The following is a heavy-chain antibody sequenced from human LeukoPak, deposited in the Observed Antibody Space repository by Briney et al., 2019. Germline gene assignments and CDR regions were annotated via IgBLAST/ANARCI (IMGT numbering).Heavy chain of an antibody. CDR2: ISYDGSNK. Sequence: TGGSLRLSCAASGFTFSSYAMHWVRQAPGKGLEWVAVISYDGSNKYYADPVKGRFTISRDNSKNTPYLQMNSLRAEDTAVYYCARDGFPDAFDIWGQGTMVTVSS. D-gene: IGHD2/OR15-2a*01. J-gene: IGHJ3*02. V-gene: IGHV3-30-3*01. CDR3: ARDGFPDAFDI. CDR1: GFTFSSYA.